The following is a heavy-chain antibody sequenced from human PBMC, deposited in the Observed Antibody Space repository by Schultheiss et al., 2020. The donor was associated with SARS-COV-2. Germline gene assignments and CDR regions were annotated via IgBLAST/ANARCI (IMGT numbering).Heavy chain of an antibody. CDR2: ISGSGGST. CDR3: AKDYQLLSTYYFDY. J-gene: IGHJ4*02. CDR1: GFTFSSYG. V-gene: IGHV3-23*01. Sequence: GSLRLSCAASGFTFSSYGMHWVRQAPGKGLEWVSAISGSGGSTYYADSVKGRFTISRDNSKNTLYLQMNSLRAEDTAVYYCAKDYQLLSTYYFDYWGQGTLVTVSS. D-gene: IGHD2-2*01.